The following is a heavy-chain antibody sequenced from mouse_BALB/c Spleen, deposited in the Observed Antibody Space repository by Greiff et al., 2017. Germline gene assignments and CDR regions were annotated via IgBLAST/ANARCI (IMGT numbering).Heavy chain of an antibody. Sequence: QVQLQQPGAELVKPGASVKLSCKASGYTFTSYYMYWVKQRPGQGLEWIGGINPSNGGTNFNEKFKSKATLTVDKSSSTAYMQLSSLTSEDSAVYYGTRSFYYGSSLYYFDYWGQGTTLTVSS. CDR1: GYTFTSYY. CDR3: TRSFYYGSSLYYFDY. D-gene: IGHD1-1*01. J-gene: IGHJ2*01. V-gene: IGHV1S81*02. CDR2: INPSNGGT.